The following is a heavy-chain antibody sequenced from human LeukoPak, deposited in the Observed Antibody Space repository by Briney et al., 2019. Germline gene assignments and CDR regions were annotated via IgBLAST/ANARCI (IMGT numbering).Heavy chain of an antibody. J-gene: IGHJ4*02. CDR2: IYHSGST. CDR1: GGSISSSNW. Sequence: SETLSLTCAVSGGSISSSNWWSWVRPPPGKGLEWIGEIYHSGSTNYNPSLKSRVTISVDKSKNQFYLKLSSVTAADTAVYYCARRSQRFGELLPGYWGQGTLVTVSS. V-gene: IGHV4-4*02. D-gene: IGHD3-10*01. CDR3: ARRSQRFGELLPGY.